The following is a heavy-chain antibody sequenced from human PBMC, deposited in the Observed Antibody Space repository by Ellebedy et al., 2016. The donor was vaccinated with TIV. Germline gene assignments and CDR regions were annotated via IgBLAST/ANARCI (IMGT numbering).Heavy chain of an antibody. CDR1: GGSIGSDDYY. CDR2: IFYRGST. V-gene: IGHV4-30-4*01. D-gene: IGHD3-3*01. CDR3: ARQKTDSGSFLCDI. Sequence: SETLSLTCTVSGGSIGSDDYYWSWIRQPPGKGLEWIGYIFYRGSTYYNPSLKSRVTISGATSKNQFSLHLTSVTAADTAMYYCARQKTDSGSFLCDIWGQGTMVTVSS. J-gene: IGHJ3*02.